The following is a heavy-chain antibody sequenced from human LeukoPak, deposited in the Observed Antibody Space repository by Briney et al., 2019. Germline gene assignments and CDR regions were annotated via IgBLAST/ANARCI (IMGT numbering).Heavy chain of an antibody. CDR1: GYTFTSYD. CDR3: ARYYYGSGSDDYYYGMDV. Sequence: ASVMISCRTSGYTFTSYDINWVLQDTGQGLQWMGWMNPNSGNTGYAQKFQGRVTMTRNTSISTAYMELSSLRSEDTAVYYCARYYYGSGSDDYYYGMDVWGQGTTVTVSS. CDR2: MNPNSGNT. V-gene: IGHV1-8*01. D-gene: IGHD3-10*01. J-gene: IGHJ6*02.